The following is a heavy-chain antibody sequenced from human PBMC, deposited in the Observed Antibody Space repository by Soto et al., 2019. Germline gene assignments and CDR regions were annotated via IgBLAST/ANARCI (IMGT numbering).Heavy chain of an antibody. Sequence: ASVKVSCKASGYTFTSYYMHWVRQDPGQGLEWMGIINPSGGSTSYAQKFQGRVTMTRDTSTSTVYMELSSLGSEDTAVYYCARVIGIAAAGISVWFDPWGQGTLVTVSS. CDR1: GYTFTSYY. D-gene: IGHD6-13*01. CDR2: INPSGGST. V-gene: IGHV1-46*01. J-gene: IGHJ5*02. CDR3: ARVIGIAAAGISVWFDP.